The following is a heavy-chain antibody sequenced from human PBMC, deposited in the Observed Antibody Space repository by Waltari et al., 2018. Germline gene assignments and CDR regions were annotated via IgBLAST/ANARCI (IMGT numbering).Heavy chain of an antibody. V-gene: IGHV3-74*01. D-gene: IGHD2-8*01. Sequence: VQLVESGGGLIQPGGSLRLSCAGSGLTFSTNWMHWVRQAPGKGLVWISRISGDAKITTYADSVKGRVTISRDNAKNTLYLQMDSLSVDDTAVYYCTRETKADRCFGDWGPGTLVTVSS. CDR2: ISGDAKIT. CDR1: GLTFSTNW. J-gene: IGHJ4*02. CDR3: TRETKADRCFGD.